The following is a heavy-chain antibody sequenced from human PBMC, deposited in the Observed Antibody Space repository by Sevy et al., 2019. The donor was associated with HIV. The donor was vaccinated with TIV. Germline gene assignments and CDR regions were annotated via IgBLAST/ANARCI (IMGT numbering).Heavy chain of an antibody. CDR2: ISSNGGST. Sequence: GGSLRLSCSASGFTFSRYAMNWVRQAPGKGLEYASAISSNGGSTYYADSVKRRFTISRDNSKNTLYLQMSSLRAEDTAVYYCVKDPDYDFWRGDYGMDVWGQGTTVTVSS. CDR3: VKDPDYDFWRGDYGMDV. CDR1: GFTFSRYA. D-gene: IGHD3-3*01. J-gene: IGHJ6*02. V-gene: IGHV3-64D*06.